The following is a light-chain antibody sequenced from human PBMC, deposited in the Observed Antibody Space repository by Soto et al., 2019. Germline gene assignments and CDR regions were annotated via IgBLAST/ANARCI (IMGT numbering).Light chain of an antibody. V-gene: IGKV1-5*01. CDR3: QQNGSYWT. J-gene: IGKJ1*01. CDR1: QSINWW. CDR2: DAS. Sequence: DNQMTQSPSRLSSSFRDRITIPFRASQSINWWLAWYQQKPAAAPKLLIDDASSLESGVPSRFSGTGSGTEFTLTISSLQPDDFATYYCQQNGSYWTFGQGTKVDIK.